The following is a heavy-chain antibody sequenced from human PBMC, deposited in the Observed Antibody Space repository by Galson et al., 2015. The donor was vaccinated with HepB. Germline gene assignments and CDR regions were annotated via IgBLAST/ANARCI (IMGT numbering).Heavy chain of an antibody. J-gene: IGHJ4*02. V-gene: IGHV1-18*01. CDR1: GYTFSSYG. CDR2: ISAYNGDT. Sequence: CKASGYTFSSYGFNWVRQAPGQGLEWMGWISAYNGDTNFAQELQGRVTMTTDTSTSTAYLELRSLRSDDTAVYYCARGVLEARFDYWGQGTLVTVSS. D-gene: IGHD4/OR15-4a*01. CDR3: ARGVLEARFDY.